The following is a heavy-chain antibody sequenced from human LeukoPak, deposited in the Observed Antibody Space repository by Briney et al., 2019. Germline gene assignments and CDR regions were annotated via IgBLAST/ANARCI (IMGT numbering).Heavy chain of an antibody. CDR2: ISSISSYI. D-gene: IGHD5-12*01. V-gene: IGHV3-21*01. CDR1: GFTFSSYS. Sequence: GGSLRLSCAASGFTFSSYSMNWVRQAPGKGLEWVSSISSISSYIYYADSVKGRFTISRDNAKNSLYLQMNSLRGEDTAVYYCARGEGYSAYGYTYFDFWGQGTLVTVSS. J-gene: IGHJ4*02. CDR3: ARGEGYSAYGYTYFDF.